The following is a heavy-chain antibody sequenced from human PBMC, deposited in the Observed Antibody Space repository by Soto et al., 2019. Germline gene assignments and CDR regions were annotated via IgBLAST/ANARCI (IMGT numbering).Heavy chain of an antibody. J-gene: IGHJ5*02. V-gene: IGHV1-3*04. CDR2: IHTAKGNT. Sequence: GASVKVSCKASGYTFTHNVIHWLRQAPGQTLEWMGWIHTAKGNTKYSQKFEARVTLTRDTAASTAYMELNSLRSDDTAVYYCARDPIWTYTWNYARLNYLDPWGQGTLVTVSS. CDR1: GYTFTHNV. D-gene: IGHD1-7*01. CDR3: ARDPIWTYTWNYARLNYLDP.